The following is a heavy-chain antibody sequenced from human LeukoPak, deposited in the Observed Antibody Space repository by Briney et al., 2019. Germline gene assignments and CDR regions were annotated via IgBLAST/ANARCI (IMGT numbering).Heavy chain of an antibody. D-gene: IGHD1-26*01. J-gene: IGHJ3*02. Sequence: GGSLRLSCAASGFTFSSYSMNWVRQAPGKGLEWVSYISSSSSTIYYADSVKGRFTISRDNAKNSLYLQMNSLRAEDTAVYYCAREGRYSGSYGAFDIWGQGTMVTVSS. V-gene: IGHV3-48*04. CDR3: AREGRYSGSYGAFDI. CDR1: GFTFSSYS. CDR2: ISSSSSTI.